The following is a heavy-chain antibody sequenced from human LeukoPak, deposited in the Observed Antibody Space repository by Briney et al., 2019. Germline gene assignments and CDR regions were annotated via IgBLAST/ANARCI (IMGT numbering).Heavy chain of an antibody. J-gene: IGHJ4*02. V-gene: IGHV3-53*05. CDR3: ARRRIAARTGGDYFDY. CDR1: GFTVSSNY. Sequence: GGSLRLSCAASGFTVSSNYMSWVRQAPGKGLEWVSVIYSGGSTYYADSVKGRLTISRDNSKNTLYLQMNSLRSEDTAVYYCARRRIAARTGGDYFDYWGQGTLVTVSS. D-gene: IGHD6-6*01. CDR2: IYSGGST.